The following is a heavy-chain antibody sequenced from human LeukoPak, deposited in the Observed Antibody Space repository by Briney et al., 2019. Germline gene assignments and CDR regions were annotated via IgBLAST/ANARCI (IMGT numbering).Heavy chain of an antibody. CDR1: GYTFTSYG. Sequence: ASVKVSCKASGYTFTSYGISWVRQAPGQGLEWMGWISAYNGNTNYAQKLQGRVTMTTDASTSTAYMELRSLRSDDTAVYYCARDSDIVVGGSAFDIWGQGTMVTVSS. D-gene: IGHD2-15*01. CDR3: ARDSDIVVGGSAFDI. CDR2: ISAYNGNT. J-gene: IGHJ3*02. V-gene: IGHV1-18*01.